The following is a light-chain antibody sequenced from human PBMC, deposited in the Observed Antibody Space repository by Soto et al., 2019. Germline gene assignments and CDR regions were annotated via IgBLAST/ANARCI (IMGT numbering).Light chain of an antibody. Sequence: QSVLTQPPSASGIPGQRVSISCSGSSSNIGSYSVYWYQQLPGSAPRLLMYGENQRPSGVPDRFSGSRSGTSASLAISGLRSEDEANYYCAAWDSSLTARVFGGGTKLTVL. CDR2: GEN. V-gene: IGLV1-47*01. CDR3: AAWDSSLTARV. J-gene: IGLJ3*02. CDR1: SSNIGSYS.